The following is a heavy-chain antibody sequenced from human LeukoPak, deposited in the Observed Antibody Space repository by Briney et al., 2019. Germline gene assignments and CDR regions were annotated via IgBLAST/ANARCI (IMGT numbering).Heavy chain of an antibody. Sequence: GGSLRLSCAASGFTFSSYGMHWVRQAPGKGLEWVAVISYDGSNKYYADSVKGRFTISRDNSKNTLYLQMNSLRPEDTAVYYCARDGPDYGDFDYWGQGTLVTASS. V-gene: IGHV3-30*03. CDR3: ARDGPDYGDFDY. J-gene: IGHJ4*02. D-gene: IGHD4-17*01. CDR2: ISYDGSNK. CDR1: GFTFSSYG.